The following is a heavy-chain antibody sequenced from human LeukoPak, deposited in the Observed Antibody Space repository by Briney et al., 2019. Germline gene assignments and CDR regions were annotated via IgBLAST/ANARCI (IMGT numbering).Heavy chain of an antibody. V-gene: IGHV4-39*01. Sequence: SETLSLTCTVSGGSISSSHYYWGWIRQPPGRGLEWIGTFYYSGTTYYNPSLESRVTISEDTSKNQFSLTLRSMTAADTAVYYCARQISDYYYYYIDVWGKGTTVTVSS. CDR3: ARQISDYYYYYIDV. J-gene: IGHJ6*03. D-gene: IGHD3-10*01. CDR1: GGSISSSHYY. CDR2: FYYSGTT.